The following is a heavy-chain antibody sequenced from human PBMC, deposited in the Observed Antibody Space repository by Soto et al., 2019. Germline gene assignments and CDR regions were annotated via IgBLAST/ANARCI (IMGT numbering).Heavy chain of an antibody. CDR3: VREVHGSGSYQVAVADGCGMDA. Sequence: PSETLSLTCTVSGASIRPNYWAWIRQSPGKGLEWIGYIYYSGTTSYNPSLKSRVTISVDTSKNQFSLKLSSVTAADAAVYYWVREVHGSGSYQVAVADGCGMDAWGQGTTLTVSS. CDR2: IYYSGTT. D-gene: IGHD3-10*01. CDR1: GASIRPNY. J-gene: IGHJ6*02. V-gene: IGHV4-59*12.